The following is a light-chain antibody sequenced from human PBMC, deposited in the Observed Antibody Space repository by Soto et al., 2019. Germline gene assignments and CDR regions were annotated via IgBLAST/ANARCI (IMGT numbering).Light chain of an antibody. J-gene: IGLJ1*01. CDR2: EVS. CDR3: SSYTSSSTYV. CDR1: SSDVGRYNY. Sequence: QSVLTQPASVSGSPGQSITISCTGTSSDVGRYNYVSWYQQHPGKAPKLMIYEVSNRPSGVSNRFSGSKSGNTASLTISGLQAEDEADYYCSSYTSSSTYVFGTGTKVTV. V-gene: IGLV2-14*01.